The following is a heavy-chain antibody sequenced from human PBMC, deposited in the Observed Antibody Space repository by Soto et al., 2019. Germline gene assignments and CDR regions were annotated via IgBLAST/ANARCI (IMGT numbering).Heavy chain of an antibody. CDR1: GDSVSDNSAA. D-gene: IGHD3-16*01. V-gene: IGHV6-1*01. CDR3: EREFPYYVSSDSYLDY. J-gene: IGHJ4*02. CDR2: TYYRSKWYN. Sequence: PSQTLSLTCAISGDSVSDNSAAWNWIRQSPSRGLEWLGRTYYRSKWYNDYAVSVKSRITVTPDTSKNQFSLHLNSVTPEDTAVYYCEREFPYYVSSDSYLDYWGQGALVTVSS.